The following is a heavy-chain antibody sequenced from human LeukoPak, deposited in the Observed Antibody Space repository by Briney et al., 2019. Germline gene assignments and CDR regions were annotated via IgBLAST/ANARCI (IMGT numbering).Heavy chain of an antibody. CDR3: ARGLGSYYYDSSGQRFDY. V-gene: IGHV4-34*01. CDR2: INHSGST. CDR1: GGSFSGYY. Sequence: PSETLSLTCAVYGGSFSGYYWSWIRQPPGKGLEWIGEINHSGSTNYNPSLKSRVTISVDTSKNQFSLKLSSVTAADTAVYYCARGLGSYYYDSSGQRFDYWGQGTLVTVSS. D-gene: IGHD3-22*01. J-gene: IGHJ4*02.